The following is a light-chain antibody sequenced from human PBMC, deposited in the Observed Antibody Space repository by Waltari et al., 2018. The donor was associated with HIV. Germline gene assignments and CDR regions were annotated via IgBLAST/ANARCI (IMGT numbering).Light chain of an antibody. J-gene: IGLJ3*02. CDR2: EVT. V-gene: IGLV2-23*02. CDR3: CSFAGSTSWV. Sequence: QSALTQPASVSGSPGQSITFSCTGTSSDIGSYHLVSWYQQHPGKAPRLMIYEVTKRPSGVSYRRSGSKSGNTASLTISGLQAEDEADYYCCSFAGSTSWVFGGGTKLTVL. CDR1: SSDIGSYHL.